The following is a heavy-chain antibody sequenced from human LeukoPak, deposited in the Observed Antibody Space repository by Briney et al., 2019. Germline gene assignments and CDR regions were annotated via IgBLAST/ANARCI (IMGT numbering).Heavy chain of an antibody. CDR2: IYYSGST. J-gene: IGHJ4*02. D-gene: IGHD3-22*01. Sequence: PSETLSLTCTVSGGSISSYYWSWIRQPPGKGLEWIGSIYYSGSTYYNPSLKSRVTISVDTSKNQFSLKLSSVTAADTAVYYCARDYYDTWYYFDYWGQGTLVTVSS. CDR1: GGSISSYY. CDR3: ARDYYDTWYYFDY. V-gene: IGHV4-59*12.